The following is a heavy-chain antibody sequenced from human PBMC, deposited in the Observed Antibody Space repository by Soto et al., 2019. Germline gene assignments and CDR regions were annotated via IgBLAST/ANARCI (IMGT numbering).Heavy chain of an antibody. CDR1: GGTFSSYS. Sequence: QVQLVQSGAEVKKPGSSVKVSCKASGGTFSSYSINWVRQAPGQGLEWMGEIIPIFGTANYAQKFQGRVTITADESPSTAYMELSSLRSEDTDVYYCARDGGRHSGGIDYWGQGTLVTVSS. D-gene: IGHD1-26*01. CDR3: ARDGGRHSGGIDY. V-gene: IGHV1-69*01. CDR2: IIPIFGTA. J-gene: IGHJ4*02.